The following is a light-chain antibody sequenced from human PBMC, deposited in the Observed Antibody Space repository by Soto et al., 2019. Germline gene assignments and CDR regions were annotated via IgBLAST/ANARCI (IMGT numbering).Light chain of an antibody. CDR3: QQYYHLPRT. CDR2: WAS. Sequence: DIVMTQSPDSLAVSLGERATIKCKSSQNILFASNNKTYLAWYQQKAGQPPKKLIYWASTRESGVPERXSGSGSETDFTLTIASLQAEDVAHYYCQQYYHLPRTFGQGTKVEIK. CDR1: QNILFASNNKTY. J-gene: IGKJ1*01. V-gene: IGKV4-1*01.